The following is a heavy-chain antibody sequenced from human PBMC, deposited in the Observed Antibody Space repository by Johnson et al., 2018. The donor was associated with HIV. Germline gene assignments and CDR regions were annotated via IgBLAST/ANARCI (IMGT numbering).Heavy chain of an antibody. CDR2: TWFDGSNK. Sequence: QVQLVESGGGVVQPGRSLRLSCAASGFTFSNYGMHWVRQAPGKWLEWVAVTWFDGSNKYYSDSVKGRFTISRDNSKSTLYLQMNSLRAEDTAVYYCAKVAVATAAGGVALDIWGPGTMVIVSS. D-gene: IGHD6-13*01. CDR1: GFTFSNYG. V-gene: IGHV3-33*06. J-gene: IGHJ3*02. CDR3: AKVAVATAAGGVALDI.